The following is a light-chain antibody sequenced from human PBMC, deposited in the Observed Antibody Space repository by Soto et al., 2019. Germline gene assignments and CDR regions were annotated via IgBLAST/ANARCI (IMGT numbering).Light chain of an antibody. CDR2: DAS. CDR3: QQYGGSPRT. Sequence: PGERATLSCRASQSISSNYLAWYQQTPGQAPRLLIYDASSRAAGIPDRFSGSGSGTDFTLTISRLEPEDFGVYYCQQYGGSPRTCGQGTKVEIK. V-gene: IGKV3-20*01. CDR1: QSISSNY. J-gene: IGKJ1*01.